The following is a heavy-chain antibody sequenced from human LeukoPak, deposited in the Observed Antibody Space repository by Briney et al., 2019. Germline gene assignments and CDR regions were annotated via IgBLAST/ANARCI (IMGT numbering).Heavy chain of an antibody. D-gene: IGHD4-17*01. Sequence: GGSLRLSCEASGITFNIYWMHWVRQAPGKGLVWVSRINPDGTETDYADSVKGRFTISRDSAKNTLYLQMNSLRAEDAAVYFCVNHDYGDSYVGGGQGTLVTVSS. CDR1: GITFNIYW. CDR3: VNHDYGDSYVG. V-gene: IGHV3-74*01. J-gene: IGHJ4*02. CDR2: INPDGTET.